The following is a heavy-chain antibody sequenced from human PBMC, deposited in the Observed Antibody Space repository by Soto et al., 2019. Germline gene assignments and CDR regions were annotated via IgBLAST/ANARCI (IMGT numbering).Heavy chain of an antibody. D-gene: IGHD2-15*01. J-gene: IGHJ4*02. Sequence: EVQLLESGGGLVQPGGSLRLSCAASGFTFSSYAMSWVRQAPGKGLEWVSAISGSGGSTYYADSVKGRFTISRDNSKNTLYLQMNSMRAEDTAVYYCAKTIGVVAATRYYFDYLGQGTLVTVSS. CDR3: AKTIGVVAATRYYFDY. V-gene: IGHV3-23*01. CDR2: ISGSGGST. CDR1: GFTFSSYA.